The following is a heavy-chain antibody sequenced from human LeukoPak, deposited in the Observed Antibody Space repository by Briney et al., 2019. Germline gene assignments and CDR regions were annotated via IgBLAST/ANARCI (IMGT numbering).Heavy chain of an antibody. Sequence: SETLSLTCTVSGGSISSSSYYWGWIRQPPGKGLEWIGEINHSGSTNYNPSLKSRVTISVDTSKNQFSLKLSSVTAADTAVYYCARGDRYSSGWYIDYWGQGTLVTVSS. J-gene: IGHJ4*02. CDR3: ARGDRYSSGWYIDY. CDR2: INHSGST. V-gene: IGHV4-39*07. D-gene: IGHD6-19*01. CDR1: GGSISSSSYY.